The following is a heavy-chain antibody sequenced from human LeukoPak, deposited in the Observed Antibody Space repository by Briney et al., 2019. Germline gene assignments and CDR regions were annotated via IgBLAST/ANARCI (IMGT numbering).Heavy chain of an antibody. J-gene: IGHJ4*02. CDR2: IYYSGST. V-gene: IGHV4-31*03. CDR3: ARGPYDSSGYPFDY. CDR1: GASISNGGFY. Sequence: SETLSLTCSVSGASISNGGFYWSWIRQHPGKGLEWIGYIYYSGSTYYNPSLKSRVTISVDTSKNQFSLKLSSVTAADTAVYYCARGPYDSSGYPFDYWGQGTLVTVSS. D-gene: IGHD3-22*01.